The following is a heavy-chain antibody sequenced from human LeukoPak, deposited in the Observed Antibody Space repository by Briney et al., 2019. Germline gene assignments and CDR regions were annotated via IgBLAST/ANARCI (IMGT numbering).Heavy chain of an antibody. CDR1: GFTFSSYT. D-gene: IGHD6-13*01. CDR3: AKAPRIAAAFDY. CDR2: ISSSSNYI. V-gene: IGHV3-21*04. J-gene: IGHJ4*02. Sequence: GGSLRLSCAASGFTFSSYTMNWVRQAPGKGLEWVSSISSSSNYIYYADSVKGRFTISRDNSKNTLYLQMNSLRAEDTAVYYCAKAPRIAAAFDYWGQGTLVTVSS.